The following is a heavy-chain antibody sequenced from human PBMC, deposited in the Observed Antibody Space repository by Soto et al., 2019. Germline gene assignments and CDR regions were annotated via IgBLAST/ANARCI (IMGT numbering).Heavy chain of an antibody. CDR2: VYHSGST. V-gene: IGHV4-4*02. CDR1: GASIFSSTW. D-gene: IGHD2-2*01. CDR3: ARLVVPAAMGLHWFDP. Sequence: PSETLSLTCAVSGASIFSSTWWSWVRQPPGKGLEWIGEVYHSGSTNYNPSIKSRVTISVDKSKTQLSLKVNSVTAADTAVYYCARLVVPAAMGLHWFDPWGQGTLVTVSS. J-gene: IGHJ5*02.